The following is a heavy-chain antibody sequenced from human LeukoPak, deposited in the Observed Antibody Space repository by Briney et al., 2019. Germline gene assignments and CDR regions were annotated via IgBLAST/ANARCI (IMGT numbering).Heavy chain of an antibody. J-gene: IGHJ6*02. CDR1: GFTFDDYA. CDR2: ISGNSGSI. Sequence: GRCLRLSCAASGFTFDDYAMHWVRQAPGEGLEWVSGISGNSGSIGYADSVKGRFTISRDNAKNSLYLQMNSLRAEDTALYYCARGSGGDYRDYYYYGMDVWGQGTTVTVSS. D-gene: IGHD4-17*01. V-gene: IGHV3-9*01. CDR3: ARGSGGDYRDYYYYGMDV.